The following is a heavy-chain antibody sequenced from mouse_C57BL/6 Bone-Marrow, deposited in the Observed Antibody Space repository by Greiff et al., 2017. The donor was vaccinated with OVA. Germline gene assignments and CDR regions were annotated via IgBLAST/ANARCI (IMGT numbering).Heavy chain of an antibody. V-gene: IGHV1-55*01. CDR1: GYTFTSYW. CDR2: IYPGSGST. D-gene: IGHD2-1*01. J-gene: IGHJ4*01. CDR3: ARNYRYYAMDY. Sequence: QVHVKQPGAELVKPGASVKMSCKASGYTFTSYWITWVKQRPGQGLEWIGDIYPGSGSTNYNEKFKSKATLTVDTSSSTAYMQLSSLTSEDSAVYYCARNYRYYAMDYWGQGTSVTVSS.